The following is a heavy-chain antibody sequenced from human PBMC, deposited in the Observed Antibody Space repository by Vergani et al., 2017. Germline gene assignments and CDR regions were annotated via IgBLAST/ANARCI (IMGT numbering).Heavy chain of an antibody. D-gene: IGHD6-13*01. CDR2: LSTTGGA. CDR1: GVSVTDYN. V-gene: IGHV4-4*09. Sequence: QAQLQESGPGLVKPSETLSLTCHVFGVSVTDYNCNWIRQAPGKGLEWIGSLSTTGGATHASHNPSLKSRVSISVDTSKSQFSLRRTSVTAADSGIYYCAGGTHSWQRADRWGQGLLVSVSS. CDR3: AGGTHSWQRADR. J-gene: IGHJ5*02.